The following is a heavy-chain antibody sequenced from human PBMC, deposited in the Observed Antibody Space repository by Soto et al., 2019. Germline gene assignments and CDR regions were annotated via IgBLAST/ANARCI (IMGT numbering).Heavy chain of an antibody. Sequence: SETLSLTCTVSGGSISSYYWSWIRQPPGKGLEWIGYIYYSGSTNYNPSLKSRVTISVDTSKNQFSLKLSSVTAADTAVYYCASRIAAAGTSRDYYYYMDVWGKGTTVTVSS. CDR3: ASRIAAAGTSRDYYYYMDV. CDR2: IYYSGST. D-gene: IGHD6-13*01. CDR1: GGSISSYY. V-gene: IGHV4-59*08. J-gene: IGHJ6*03.